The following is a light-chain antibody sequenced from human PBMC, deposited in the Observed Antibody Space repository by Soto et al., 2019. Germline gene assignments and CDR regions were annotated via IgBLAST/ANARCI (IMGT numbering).Light chain of an antibody. CDR3: QSFDNNWGNFYV. CDR2: GNI. J-gene: IGLJ1*01. Sequence: QPVLTQPPSVSGAPGQRVTISCTGSNSNIGAGFDVHWYQQLPGRAPKLLIFGNINRPSGVPDRFSGSKSGTSASLAITGLQAEDEADYYCQSFDNNWGNFYVFGTGTKLTVL. CDR1: NSNIGAGFD. V-gene: IGLV1-40*01.